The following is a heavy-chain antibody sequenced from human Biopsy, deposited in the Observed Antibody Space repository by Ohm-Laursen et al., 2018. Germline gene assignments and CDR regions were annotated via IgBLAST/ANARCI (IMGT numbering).Heavy chain of an antibody. J-gene: IGHJ4*02. CDR1: GFSFSSYG. CDR3: AKDLRNNNWGVES. V-gene: IGHV3-30*18. Sequence: SLRLSCAAPGFSFSSYGMHWVRQAPGKGLEWVAVISDDGRNKYYIDSVRGRFTISRDNSKNTLYLQMNNLRAEDTAVFYCAKDLRNNNWGVESWSQGTLVTVSS. D-gene: IGHD7-27*01. CDR2: ISDDGRNK.